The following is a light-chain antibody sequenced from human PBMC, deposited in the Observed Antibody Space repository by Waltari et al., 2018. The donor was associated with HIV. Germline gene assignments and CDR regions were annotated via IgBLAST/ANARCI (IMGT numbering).Light chain of an antibody. CDR1: QDISSY. Sequence: DIQMTQSPFTLSASVGDRVTITCRASQDISSYLAWYQQTPGKAPKLLIYKASYLESGVPSRFSGSGSGTEFTLTINSLQPDDFATYYCHQYTRYYPWTFGQGTKVDI. CDR2: KAS. CDR3: HQYTRYYPWT. V-gene: IGKV1-5*03. J-gene: IGKJ1*01.